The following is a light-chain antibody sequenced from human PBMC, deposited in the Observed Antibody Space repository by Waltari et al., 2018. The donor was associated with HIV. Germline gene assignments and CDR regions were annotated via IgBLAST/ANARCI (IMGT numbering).Light chain of an antibody. J-gene: IGLJ2*01. CDR1: SGHSSYA. V-gene: IGLV4-69*01. CDR3: QTWDTGTRV. CDR2: LNSAGSH. Sequence: QVVLTQSPSASASLGASVKLTCTLSSGHSSYAIAWHRQQPEKGPRYLMKLNSAGSHTKGDGIPDRFSGSSSGADRYLTISSLQSEDEADYYCQTWDTGTRVFGGGTKLTVL.